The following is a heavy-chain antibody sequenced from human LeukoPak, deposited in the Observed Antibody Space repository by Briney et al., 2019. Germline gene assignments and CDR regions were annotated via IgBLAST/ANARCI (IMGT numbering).Heavy chain of an antibody. CDR1: GGSISSSSYY. CDR2: IKEDGSDT. D-gene: IGHD2-15*01. CDR3: ASDRAYSQFDY. V-gene: IGHV3-7*01. J-gene: IGHJ4*02. Sequence: ETLSLTCTVSGGSISSSSYYWGWIRQPPGKGLEWVASIKEDGSDTNYVGSVRGRFTVSRDNTKNSLYLQMNSLRADDTAVYYCASDRAYSQFDYWGQGTLVTVSS.